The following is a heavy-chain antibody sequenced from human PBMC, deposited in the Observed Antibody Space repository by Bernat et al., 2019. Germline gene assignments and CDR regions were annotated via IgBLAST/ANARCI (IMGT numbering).Heavy chain of an antibody. CDR1: GFTFSSYA. Sequence: EVQLLESGGGLVQPGGSLRLSCAASGFTFSSYAMSWVRQAPGKGLEWVSAISGSGGSTYYADSVKGRFTISRDNSKNTLYLQMNSLRAEDTAVYYCAKDPTSVDTAMDHYYYGMDVWGQGTTVTVSS. CDR2: ISGSGGST. V-gene: IGHV3-23*01. J-gene: IGHJ6*02. D-gene: IGHD5-18*01. CDR3: AKDPTSVDTAMDHYYYGMDV.